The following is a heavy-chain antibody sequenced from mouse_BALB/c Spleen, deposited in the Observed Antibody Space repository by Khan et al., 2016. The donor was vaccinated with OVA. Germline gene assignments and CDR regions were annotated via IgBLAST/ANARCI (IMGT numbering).Heavy chain of an antibody. J-gene: IGHJ2*01. CDR3: ARVNWQSYYLDY. Sequence: VQLQQSGPELVKPGTSVKMSCKASGYRFTSYIIHWVKQKPGQGLEWIGYINPYNGATKYNEKFKGKATLTSDKSSNTAYMELSSLTSEDSAVXYGARVNWQSYYLDYGGQGTTLTVSS. D-gene: IGHD4-1*01. V-gene: IGHV1S136*01. CDR1: GYRFTSYI. CDR2: INPYNGAT.